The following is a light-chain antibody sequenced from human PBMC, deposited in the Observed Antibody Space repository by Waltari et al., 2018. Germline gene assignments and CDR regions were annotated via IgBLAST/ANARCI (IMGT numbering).Light chain of an antibody. J-gene: IGLJ2*01. CDR3: SSYASSSVV. V-gene: IGLV2-14*03. CDR2: DVS. Sequence: QSALTQPASLSGSPGQSITIPCPGISSDVGVYSFISWYQQHPGKAPGLVIYDVSNRPSGVSNRFSGSNSGDTASLTISELQADDEADYFCSSYASSSVVFGGGTKLTVL. CDR1: SSDVGVYSF.